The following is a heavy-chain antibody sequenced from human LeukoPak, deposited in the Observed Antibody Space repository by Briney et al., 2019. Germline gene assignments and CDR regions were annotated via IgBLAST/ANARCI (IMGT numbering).Heavy chain of an antibody. V-gene: IGHV1-46*01. CDR3: AGTYYYDSSGYYPAFDY. J-gene: IGHJ4*02. CDR1: GYTFTSYY. Sequence: GASVKVSCKASGYTFTSYYMHWVRQAPGQGLEWMGIINPSGGSTSYAQKFQGRVTMTRDTSTSTVYMELSSLRSEDTAVYYCAGTYYYDSSGYYPAFDYWGQGTLVTVSS. CDR2: INPSGGST. D-gene: IGHD3-22*01.